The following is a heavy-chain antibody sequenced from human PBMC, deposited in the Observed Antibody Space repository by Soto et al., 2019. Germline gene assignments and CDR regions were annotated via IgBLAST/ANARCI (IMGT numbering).Heavy chain of an antibody. D-gene: IGHD3-3*01. CDR3: AREERIRDFWSGYEVDAFDI. J-gene: IGHJ3*02. CDR1: GFTFSSYS. V-gene: IGHV3-48*01. Sequence: GGSLRLSCAASGFTFSSYSMNWVRQAPGKGLEWVSYISSSSSTIYYADSVKGRFTISRDNAKNSLYLQMNSLRAEDTAVYYCAREERIRDFWSGYEVDAFDIWGQGTMVTVSS. CDR2: ISSSSSTI.